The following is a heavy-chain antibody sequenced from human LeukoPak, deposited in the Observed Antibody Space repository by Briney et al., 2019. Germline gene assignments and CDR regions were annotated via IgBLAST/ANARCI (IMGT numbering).Heavy chain of an antibody. V-gene: IGHV1-2*02. CDR3: ARDRDYGDAFDI. D-gene: IGHD4-17*01. Sequence: ASVKVSCKASGYTFTAYYMHWLRQAPGQGLEWMGWINPNSGGTNYAQNFQGRVTMTRDTSISTAYMELSRLRSDDTAVYYCARDRDYGDAFDIWGQGTMVTVSS. CDR2: INPNSGGT. CDR1: GYTFTAYY. J-gene: IGHJ3*02.